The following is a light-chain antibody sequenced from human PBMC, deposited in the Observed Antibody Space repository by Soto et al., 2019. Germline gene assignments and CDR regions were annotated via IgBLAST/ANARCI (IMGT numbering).Light chain of an antibody. CDR3: SSYAGSSNV. V-gene: IGLV2-8*01. Sequence: QSALTQPPSASGSPGQSVAISCTGTSSDVGGYNYVSWYQQHPGKAPKLMIYEVNKRPSGVPDRFSDSKSGTTASLTVSGPQAEDEAASYCSSYAGSSNVFGTETKGTVL. CDR1: SSDVGGYNY. J-gene: IGLJ1*01. CDR2: EVN.